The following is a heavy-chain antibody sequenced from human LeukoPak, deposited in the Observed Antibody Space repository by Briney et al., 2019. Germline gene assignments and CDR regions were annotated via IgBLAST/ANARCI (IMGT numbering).Heavy chain of an antibody. D-gene: IGHD3-22*01. J-gene: IGHJ6*04. V-gene: IGHV3-74*01. CDR3: ARGSRGSSGYYCDY. CDR2: IKTDGSIT. Sequence: PGGSLRLSCAASGFSFSVYWMHWVRQAPGKGPVWVSRIKTDGSITDYADFVKGRFTISRDNAKNSLYLQMNSLRAEDTAVYYCARGSRGSSGYYCDYWGKGTTVTVSS. CDR1: GFSFSVYW.